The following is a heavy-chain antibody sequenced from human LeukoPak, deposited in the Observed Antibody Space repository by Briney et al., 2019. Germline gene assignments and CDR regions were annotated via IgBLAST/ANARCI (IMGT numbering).Heavy chain of an antibody. CDR1: GYTFTDYY. CDR3: ARDPGTTEGFDY. J-gene: IGHJ4*02. CDR2: ISAYNGNT. Sequence: GASVKVSCKASGYTFTDYYMHWVRQAPGQGLEWMGWISAYNGNTNYAQKLQGRVTMTTDTSASTAYMELRSLRSDDTAVYYCARDPGTTEGFDYWGQGTLVTVSS. D-gene: IGHD1-7*01. V-gene: IGHV1-18*04.